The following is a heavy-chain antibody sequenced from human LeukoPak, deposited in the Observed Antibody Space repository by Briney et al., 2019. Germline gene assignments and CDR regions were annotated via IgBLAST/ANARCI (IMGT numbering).Heavy chain of an antibody. V-gene: IGHV1-69*01. CDR3: ASWNYYDSSDYNPHYYYYYGMDV. J-gene: IGHJ6*02. CDR2: IIPIFGTA. Sequence: SVKVSCKASGGTFSSYAISWVRQAPGQGLEWMGGIIPIFGTANYAQKFQGRVTITADESTSTAYMELSSLRSEDTAVYYCASWNYYDSSDYNPHYYYYYGMDVWGQGTTVTVSS. CDR1: GGTFSSYA. D-gene: IGHD3-22*01.